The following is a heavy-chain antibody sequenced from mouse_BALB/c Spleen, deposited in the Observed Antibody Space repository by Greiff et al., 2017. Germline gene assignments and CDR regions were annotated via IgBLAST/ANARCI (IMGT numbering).Heavy chain of an antibody. Sequence: EVQLQQSGAELVRPGALVKLSCKASGFNIKDYYMHWVKQRPEQGLEWIGWIDPENGNTIYDPKFQGKASITADTSSNTAYLQLSSLTSEDTAVYYCARWDGNSPFADWGQGTLVTVSA. CDR1: GFNIKDYY. CDR3: ARWDGNSPFAD. CDR2: IDPENGNT. D-gene: IGHD2-1*01. J-gene: IGHJ3*01. V-gene: IGHV14-1*02.